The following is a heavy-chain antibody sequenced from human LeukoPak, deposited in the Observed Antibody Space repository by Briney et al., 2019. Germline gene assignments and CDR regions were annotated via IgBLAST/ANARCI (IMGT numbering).Heavy chain of an antibody. CDR2: IIPIFGTA. CDR1: GGTFSRYA. CDR3: PRGKYSSGWQHY. V-gene: IGHV1-69*13. D-gene: IGHD6-25*01. Sequence: GASVKVSCKASGGTFSRYAISWVRQAPGQGLEGMGGIIPIFGTANYAQKFQGRVTITADESTSTVYMELSSLRSEDTAVYYCPRGKYSSGWQHYWGQGTLVTVSS. J-gene: IGHJ4*02.